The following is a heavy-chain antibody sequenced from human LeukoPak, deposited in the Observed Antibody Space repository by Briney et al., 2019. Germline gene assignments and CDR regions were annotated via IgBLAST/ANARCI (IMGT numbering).Heavy chain of an antibody. Sequence: ASVKVSCKASGYTFTSYYIRWVRQTPGQGLEWMGIVNPSGGSTSYAQKFQGRVTMTRDTSTSTVYMELSSLRSEDTAVYYCAREGAAAGTLDYYYGMDVWGQGTTVTVSS. V-gene: IGHV1-46*01. CDR3: AREGAAAGTLDYYYGMDV. D-gene: IGHD6-13*01. J-gene: IGHJ6*02. CDR2: VNPSGGST. CDR1: GYTFTSYY.